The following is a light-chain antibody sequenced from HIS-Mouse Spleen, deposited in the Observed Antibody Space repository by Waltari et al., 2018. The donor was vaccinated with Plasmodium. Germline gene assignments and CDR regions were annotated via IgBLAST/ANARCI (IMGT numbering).Light chain of an antibody. V-gene: IGLV2-11*01. J-gene: IGLJ3*02. CDR1: SSDVGGYNY. CDR2: DVS. CDR3: CSYAGSYTWV. Sequence: PRSVSGSPGQSVTISCTGTSSDVGGYNYVSWYQQHPGKAPKPMIYDVSKRPSGVPDRFSGSKSGNTASLTISGLQAEDEADYYCCSYAGSYTWVFGGGTKLTVL.